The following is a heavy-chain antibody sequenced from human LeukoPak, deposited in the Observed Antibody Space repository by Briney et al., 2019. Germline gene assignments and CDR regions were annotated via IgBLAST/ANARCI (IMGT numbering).Heavy chain of an antibody. D-gene: IGHD1-7*01. CDR2: INHSGST. J-gene: IGHJ6*03. Sequence: PSETLSLTCTVSGASISGYSWSWIRQPPGKGLEWIGEINHSGSTNYNPSLKSRVTISVDTSKNQFSLKLSSVTAADTAVYYCARGKLELRAYYYYYMDVWGKGTTVTVSS. CDR3: ARGKLELRAYYYYYMDV. CDR1: GASISGYS. V-gene: IGHV4-34*01.